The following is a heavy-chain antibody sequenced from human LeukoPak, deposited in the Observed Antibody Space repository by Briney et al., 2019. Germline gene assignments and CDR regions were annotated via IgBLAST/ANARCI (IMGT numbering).Heavy chain of an antibody. CDR3: ARGRGLQGY. CDR1: GGSISSHY. V-gene: IGHV4-59*11. CDR2: IYYSGST. Sequence: SETLSLTCTVSGGSISSHYWSWIRQPPGKGLEWIGYIYYSGSTNYNPSLKSRVTISVDTSKNQFSLKLSSVTAADTAVYYCARGRGLQGYWGQGTLVTVSS. D-gene: IGHD3-16*01. J-gene: IGHJ4*02.